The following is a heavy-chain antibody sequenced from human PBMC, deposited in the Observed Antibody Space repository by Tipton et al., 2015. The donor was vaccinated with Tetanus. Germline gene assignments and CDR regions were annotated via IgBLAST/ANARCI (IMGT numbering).Heavy chain of an antibody. CDR2: ISGSGGST. V-gene: IGHV3-23*01. CDR1: GFTFSSYA. J-gene: IGHJ5*02. D-gene: IGHD2-2*02. CDR3: AKDSDIVVVPAAIPNWFDP. Sequence: SLRLSCAASGFTFSSYAMSWVRQAPGKGLEWVSAISGSGGSTYYADSVKGRFTISRDNSKNTLYLQMNSLRAEDTAVYYCAKDSDIVVVPAAIPNWFDPWGQGTLVTVSS.